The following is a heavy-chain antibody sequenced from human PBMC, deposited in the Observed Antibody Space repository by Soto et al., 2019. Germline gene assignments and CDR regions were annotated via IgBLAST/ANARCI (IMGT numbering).Heavy chain of an antibody. CDR2: IYYSGSA. Sequence: SETLSLTCTVSGGSISSYYWSWMRQPPGKGLEWIGYIYYSGSANHNPSLKSRVTISVDTSKNQFSLKLSSVTAADTAVYYCARRWGSAADYWGQGTLVTVSS. D-gene: IGHD2-15*01. CDR1: GGSISSYY. J-gene: IGHJ4*02. CDR3: ARRWGSAADY. V-gene: IGHV4-59*08.